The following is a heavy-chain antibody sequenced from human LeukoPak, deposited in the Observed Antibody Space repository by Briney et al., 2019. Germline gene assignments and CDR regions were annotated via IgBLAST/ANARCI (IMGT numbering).Heavy chain of an antibody. CDR1: GFSFDDHG. Sequence: GGSLRLSCAASGFSFDDHGMSWVRQAPGKGLEWVSALNWNGGSTAYADSVKGRFTISRDNAKNSLYLQMNSLRAEDTAVYYCARKGMDYYGMDVWGQGTTVTVSS. CDR3: ARKGMDYYGMDV. D-gene: IGHD6-13*01. J-gene: IGHJ6*02. CDR2: LNWNGGST. V-gene: IGHV3-20*04.